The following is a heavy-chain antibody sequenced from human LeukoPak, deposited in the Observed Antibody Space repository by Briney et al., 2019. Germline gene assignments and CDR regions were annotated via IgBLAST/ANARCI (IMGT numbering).Heavy chain of an antibody. D-gene: IGHD6-19*01. Sequence: PGGSLRLSCAASGFTFSSYAMSWVRQAPGKGLEWVSVIYSGGSTYYADSVKGRFTISRGNSKNTLYLQMNSLRAEDTAVYYCAKDRGSSGWYSFFDYWGQGTLVTVSS. V-gene: IGHV3-23*03. CDR3: AKDRGSSGWYSFFDY. CDR2: IYSGGST. J-gene: IGHJ4*02. CDR1: GFTFSSYA.